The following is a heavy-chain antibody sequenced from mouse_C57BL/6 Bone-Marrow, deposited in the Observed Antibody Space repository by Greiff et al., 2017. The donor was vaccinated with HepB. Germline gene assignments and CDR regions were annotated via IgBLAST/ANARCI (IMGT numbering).Heavy chain of an antibody. Sequence: QVQLQQPGAELVMPGASVKLSCKASGYTFTSYWMHWVKQRPGQGLEWIGEIDPSDSYTNYNQKFKGKSTLTVDKSSSRAYMQLSSLTSEDSAVYYCARSGYYYGSSYGVDYWGQGTTLTVSS. CDR3: ARSGYYYGSSYGVDY. D-gene: IGHD1-1*01. CDR1: GYTFTSYW. CDR2: IDPSDSYT. V-gene: IGHV1-69*01. J-gene: IGHJ2*01.